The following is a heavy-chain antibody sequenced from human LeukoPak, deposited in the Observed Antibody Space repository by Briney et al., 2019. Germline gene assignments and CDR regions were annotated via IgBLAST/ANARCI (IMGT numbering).Heavy chain of an antibody. V-gene: IGHV4-59*01. J-gene: IGHJ4*02. CDR1: GGSINNYY. D-gene: IGHD4-17*01. CDR3: ARTTVTTSPFDY. CDR2: VYYSGST. Sequence: SETLSLTCTVSGGSINNYYWSWIRQPPGKGLEWIGYVYYSGSTNYNPSLRSRVTTSVDTSKNQFSLKLSSVTAADTAVYYCARTTVTTSPFDYWGQGTLVTVSS.